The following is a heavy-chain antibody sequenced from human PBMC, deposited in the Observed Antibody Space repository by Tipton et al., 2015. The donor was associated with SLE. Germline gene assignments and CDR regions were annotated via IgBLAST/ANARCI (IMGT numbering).Heavy chain of an antibody. Sequence: GSLRLSCEASEITLAGYYMSWIRQAPGKGLEWLSYISNTGTITYYADSVKGRFTISRDNTKNSLYLHMSSLRAEDTAVYYCARDKVTGATAFDYWGQGTLVTVSS. CDR3: ARDKVTGATAFDY. CDR1: EITLAGYY. CDR2: ISNTGTIT. D-gene: IGHD2-21*02. J-gene: IGHJ4*02. V-gene: IGHV3-11*01.